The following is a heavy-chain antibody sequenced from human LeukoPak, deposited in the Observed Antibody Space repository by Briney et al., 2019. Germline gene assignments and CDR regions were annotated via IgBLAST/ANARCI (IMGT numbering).Heavy chain of an antibody. CDR1: GFTFSSYW. CDR2: INSDGSST. J-gene: IGHJ5*02. Sequence: GGSLRLSCAASGFTFSSYWMHWVRQAPGKGLVWVSRINSDGSSTSYADSVKGRFTISRDNSKNTLYLQMNSLRAEDTAVYYCAKVRGSYLNWFDPWGQGTLVTVSS. V-gene: IGHV3-74*01. D-gene: IGHD1-26*01. CDR3: AKVRGSYLNWFDP.